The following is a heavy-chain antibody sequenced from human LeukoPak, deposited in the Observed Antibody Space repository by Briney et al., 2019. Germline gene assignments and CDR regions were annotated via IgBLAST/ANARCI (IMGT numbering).Heavy chain of an antibody. CDR3: ARDTGIAVAGPFDY. D-gene: IGHD6-19*01. Sequence: ASVKVSCKASGYTFTSYGISWVRQAPGQGLEWMGWISVYNGNTNYAQKLQGRVTMTTDTSTYTAYMELRSLRAEDTAVYYCARDTGIAVAGPFDYWGQGTLVTVSS. CDR1: GYTFTSYG. J-gene: IGHJ4*02. CDR2: ISVYNGNT. V-gene: IGHV1-18*01.